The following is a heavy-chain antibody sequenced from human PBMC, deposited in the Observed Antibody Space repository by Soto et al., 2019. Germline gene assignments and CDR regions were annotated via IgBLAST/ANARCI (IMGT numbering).Heavy chain of an antibody. V-gene: IGHV2-5*02. CDR2: IYWDDDK. CDR1: GFSLSTSGVG. D-gene: IGHD3-3*01. CDR3: AHSGGYDFWIGYRYHFDY. J-gene: IGHJ4*02. Sequence: SGPTLVNPTQTLTLTCTFSGFSLSTSGVGVGWIRQPPGKALEWLALIYWDDDKRYSPSLKSRLTITKDTSKNQVVLTMTNMDPVDTATYYCAHSGGYDFWIGYRYHFDYWGQGTLVTVSS.